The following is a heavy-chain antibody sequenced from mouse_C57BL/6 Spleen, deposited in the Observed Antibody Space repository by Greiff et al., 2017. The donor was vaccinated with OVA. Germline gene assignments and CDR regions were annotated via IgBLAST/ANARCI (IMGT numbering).Heavy chain of an antibody. Sequence: VQLQQSGPELVKPGASVKISCKASGYTFTDYYMNWVKQSHGKSLEWIGDINPNNGGTSYNQKFKGKATLTVDKSSSTAYMALRSLTSEDSAVYYCAITTVVAKRLDAMDYWGQGTSVTVSS. D-gene: IGHD1-1*01. CDR3: AITTVVAKRLDAMDY. V-gene: IGHV1-26*01. CDR2: INPNNGGT. J-gene: IGHJ4*01. CDR1: GYTFTDYY.